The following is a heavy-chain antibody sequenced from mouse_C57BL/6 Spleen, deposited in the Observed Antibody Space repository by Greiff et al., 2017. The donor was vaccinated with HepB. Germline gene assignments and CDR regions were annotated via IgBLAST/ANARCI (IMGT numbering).Heavy chain of an antibody. D-gene: IGHD1-1*01. CDR3: AGYYGYY. CDR2: ISDGGSYT. V-gene: IGHV5-4*03. Sequence: EVMLVESGGGLVKPGGSLKLSCAASGFTFSSYAMSWVRQTPEKRLEWVATISDGGSYTYYPDNVKGRFTISRDNAKNNLYLQMSHLKSEDTAMYYCAGYYGYYWGQGTTLTVSS. J-gene: IGHJ2*01. CDR1: GFTFSSYA.